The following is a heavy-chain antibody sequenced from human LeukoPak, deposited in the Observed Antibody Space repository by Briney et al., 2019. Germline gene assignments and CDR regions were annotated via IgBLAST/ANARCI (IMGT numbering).Heavy chain of an antibody. Sequence: PGGSLRLSCAVSGFTVSSNYINWVRQAPGKGLEWVSVIYSDGSTYFADSVKGRFTISRDNSKNTLSLQMNSLRAEDTAVYYCAKGPPSRITARAPYYFYYMDVWGQGTTVTVSS. CDR1: GFTVSSNY. V-gene: IGHV3-53*01. CDR3: AKGPPSRITARAPYYFYYMDV. D-gene: IGHD6-13*01. J-gene: IGHJ6*03. CDR2: IYSDGST.